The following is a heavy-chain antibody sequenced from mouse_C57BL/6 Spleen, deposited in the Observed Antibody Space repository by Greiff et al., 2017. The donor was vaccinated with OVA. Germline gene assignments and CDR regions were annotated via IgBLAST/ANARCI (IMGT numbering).Heavy chain of an antibody. CDR3: ARRDDGYIDY. D-gene: IGHD2-3*01. Sequence: EVMLVESGGDLVKPGGSLKLSCAASGFTFSGYGMSWVRQTPDKRLEWVATISSGGSYTYYPDSVKGRFTISRDNAKNTLYLQMSSLKSEDTAMYYCARRDDGYIDYWGQGTTLTVSA. CDR2: ISSGGSYT. V-gene: IGHV5-6*02. CDR1: GFTFSGYG. J-gene: IGHJ2*01.